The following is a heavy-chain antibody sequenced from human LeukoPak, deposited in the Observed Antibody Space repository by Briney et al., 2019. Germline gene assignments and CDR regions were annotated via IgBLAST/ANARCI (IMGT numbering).Heavy chain of an antibody. D-gene: IGHD2-21*02. CDR1: GFTFSSYG. J-gene: IGHJ4*02. CDR3: AKDLESFCGGDCSNYFDY. Sequence: GGSLRLSCAASGFTFSSYGMHWVRQAPGKGLEWVAVIPYDGSNKYYADSVKGRFTISRDNSKNTLYLQMNSLRAEDTAVYYCAKDLESFCGGDCSNYFDYWGQGTLVTVSS. CDR2: IPYDGSNK. V-gene: IGHV3-30*18.